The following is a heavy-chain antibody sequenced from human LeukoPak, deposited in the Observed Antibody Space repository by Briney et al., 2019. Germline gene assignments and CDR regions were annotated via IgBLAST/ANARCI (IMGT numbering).Heavy chain of an antibody. J-gene: IGHJ3*02. D-gene: IGHD3-22*01. CDR1: GGSLSSSSYY. CDR3: ARHTYYYDSSGYLYPRAFDI. V-gene: IGHV4-39*01. Sequence: SETLSLTCTVSGGSLSSSSYYWGWIRQPPGKGLEWIGSIYYSGSTYYNPSLKSRVTISVDTSKNQFSLKLSSVTAADTAVYYCARHTYYYDSSGYLYPRAFDIWGQGTMVTVSS. CDR2: IYYSGST.